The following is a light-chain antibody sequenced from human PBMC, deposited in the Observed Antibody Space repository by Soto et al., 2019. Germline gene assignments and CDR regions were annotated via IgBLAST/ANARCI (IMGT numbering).Light chain of an antibody. CDR2: DAS. CDR1: QGISYW. Sequence: DIQMTQSPSTLSASVGDRVTITCRASQGISYWLAWYQQKPGKAPEILTYDASNLESGAPSRLSGSGSGTDFTLTSSGLQPDDFATYYCQQDNSFSWTFGQGTKVDI. CDR3: QQDNSFSWT. J-gene: IGKJ1*01. V-gene: IGKV1-5*01.